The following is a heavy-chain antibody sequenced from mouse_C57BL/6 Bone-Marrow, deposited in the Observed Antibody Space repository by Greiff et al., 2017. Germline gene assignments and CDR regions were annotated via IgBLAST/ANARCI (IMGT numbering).Heavy chain of an antibody. CDR2: IDPSDSYT. CDR1: GYTFTSYW. D-gene: IGHD1-2*01. V-gene: IGHV1-59*01. Sequence: QVQLQQPGAELVRPGTSVKLSCKASGYTFTSYWMHWVKQRPGQGLEWIGVIDPSDSYTNYNQKFKGKATLTVDTSSSTAYRQLSSLTSEDSAVYYCARKVPLLRYFDYWGQGTTLTVSS. CDR3: ARKVPLLRYFDY. J-gene: IGHJ2*01.